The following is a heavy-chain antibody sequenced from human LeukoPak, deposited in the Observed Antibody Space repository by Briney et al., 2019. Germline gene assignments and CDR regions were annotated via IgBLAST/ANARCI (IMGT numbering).Heavy chain of an antibody. CDR1: GFTFSSYW. CDR3: ARGATGTALDY. D-gene: IGHD1-7*01. J-gene: IGHJ4*02. CDR2: IKRDGSEK. V-gene: IGHV3-7*01. Sequence: GGSLRLSCAASGFTFSSYWMSWVRQAPGKGLEWVANIKRDGSEKYYVDSVKGRFTISRDNAKNSLYLQMNSLRAEDAAVYYCARGATGTALDYWGQGTLVTVSS.